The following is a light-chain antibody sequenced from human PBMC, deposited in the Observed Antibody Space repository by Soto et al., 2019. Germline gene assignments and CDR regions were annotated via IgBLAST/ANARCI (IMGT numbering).Light chain of an antibody. CDR1: QSVSTSY. Sequence: IVLTQSPGTLSLSPGERATLSCRASQSVSTSYLAWYQQKPGQAPRLLIYGTSSRTTGIPDRFSGSGSGTDFTLTINRLEPEDFAVYYCQQYETSPFTFGPGTKVDIK. J-gene: IGKJ3*01. CDR2: GTS. V-gene: IGKV3-20*01. CDR3: QQYETSPFT.